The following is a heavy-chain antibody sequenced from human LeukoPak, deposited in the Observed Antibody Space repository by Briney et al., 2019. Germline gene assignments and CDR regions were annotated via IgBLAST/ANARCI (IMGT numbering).Heavy chain of an antibody. CDR1: GGSFSGYY. D-gene: IGHD5-24*01. Sequence: PSETLSLTCAVYGGSFSGYYWSWIRQPPGKGLEWIGEINHSGSTNYNPSLKSRVTISVDTSKTQFSLKLRSVTAADTAVYYCARGGVLATTSYWGQGTLVTVSS. V-gene: IGHV4-34*01. J-gene: IGHJ4*02. CDR3: ARGGVLATTSY. CDR2: INHSGST.